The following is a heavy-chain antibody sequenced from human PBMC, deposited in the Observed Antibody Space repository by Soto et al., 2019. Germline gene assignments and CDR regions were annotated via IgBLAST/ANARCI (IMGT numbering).Heavy chain of an antibody. D-gene: IGHD6-13*01. Sequence: QVQLQQWGAGLLKPSETLSLTCAVYGGSFSGYYWSWIRQPPGKGLEWIGEINQSGGTNYNPSLKSRVTISVDTSENQFSLKLSSVTAADTAVYYCGRTYSSSWSPFDYWGQGTLVTVSS. CDR3: GRTYSSSWSPFDY. J-gene: IGHJ4*02. V-gene: IGHV4-34*01. CDR2: INQSGGT. CDR1: GGSFSGYY.